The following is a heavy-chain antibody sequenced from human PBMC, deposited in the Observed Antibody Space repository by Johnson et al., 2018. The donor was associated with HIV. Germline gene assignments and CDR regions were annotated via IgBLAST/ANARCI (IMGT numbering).Heavy chain of an antibody. D-gene: IGHD3-10*01. CDR1: GFTFSDYD. CDR2: ISSSGSTI. J-gene: IGHJ3*02. V-gene: IGHV3-11*01. Sequence: QVLLVESGGGLVQPGGSLRLSCAASGFTFSDYDMSWIRQAPGKGLEWVSFISSSGSTIYYPDSVTGRFTISRDNSKNTLYLQMNSLRAEDTAVYFCARDRHWDRGAFDIWGQGTMVTVSS. CDR3: ARDRHWDRGAFDI.